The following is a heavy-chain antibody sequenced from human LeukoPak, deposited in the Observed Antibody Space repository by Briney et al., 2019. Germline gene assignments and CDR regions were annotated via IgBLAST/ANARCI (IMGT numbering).Heavy chain of an antibody. CDR1: GFTFSSYA. D-gene: IGHD5-12*01. CDR2: ISYDGSNK. CDR3: ARDSGYERSFDY. J-gene: IGHJ4*02. V-gene: IGHV3-30*04. Sequence: GGSLRLSCAASGFTFSSYAMHWFRQAPGKGLEWVAVISYDGSNKYYADSVKGRFTISRDNSKNTLYLQMNSLRAEDTAVYYCARDSGYERSFDYWGQGTLVTVSS.